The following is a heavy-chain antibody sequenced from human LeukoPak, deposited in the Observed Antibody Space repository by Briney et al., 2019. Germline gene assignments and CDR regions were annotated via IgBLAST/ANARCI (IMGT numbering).Heavy chain of an antibody. V-gene: IGHV3-7*01. CDR1: GFTFSSYW. CDR3: ASSIL. D-gene: IGHD3-9*01. CDR2: IKQDGSEK. J-gene: IGHJ4*02. Sequence: GWSLRLSCEASGFTFSSYWMSWVRQAPGKGLEWVSNIKQDGSEKYYVYSVKGRFTISSDNAKNSLYLQMNSLRAEDTAVYYCASSILWGQGTLVTVAS.